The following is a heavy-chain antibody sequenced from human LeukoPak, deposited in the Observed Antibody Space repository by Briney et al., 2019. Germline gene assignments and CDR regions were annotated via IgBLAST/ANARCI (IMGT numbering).Heavy chain of an antibody. CDR1: GGSFSGYY. J-gene: IGHJ4*02. CDR2: INHSGST. V-gene: IGHV4-34*01. CDR3: ARFSSGWFGYIDN. Sequence: SETLSLTCAVYGGSFSGYYWSWIRQPPGKGLEWIGEINHSGSTNYNPSLKSRVTISVDTSKNQFSLKLSSVTAADTAVYYCARFSSGWFGYIDNWGQGTLVTVSS. D-gene: IGHD6-19*01.